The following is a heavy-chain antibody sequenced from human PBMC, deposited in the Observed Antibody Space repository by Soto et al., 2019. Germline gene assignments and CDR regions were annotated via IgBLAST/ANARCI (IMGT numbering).Heavy chain of an antibody. CDR1: GGSISSSSYY. Sequence: QLQLQESGPGLVKPSETLSLTCTVSGGSISSSSYYWGWIRQPPGKGLEWIGSIYYSGSTYHNPSLKSRVTISVDTSKNQFSLKLSSVTAADTAVYYCARARTTVTFYYYYYMDVWGKGTTVTVSS. J-gene: IGHJ6*03. D-gene: IGHD4-17*01. CDR3: ARARTTVTFYYYYYMDV. CDR2: IYYSGST. V-gene: IGHV4-39*01.